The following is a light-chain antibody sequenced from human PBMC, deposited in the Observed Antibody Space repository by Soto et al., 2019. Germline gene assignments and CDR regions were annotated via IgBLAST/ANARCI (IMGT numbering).Light chain of an antibody. CDR3: AAWDDSLSGGV. J-gene: IGLJ1*01. CDR1: SFNIGFNY. Sequence: QPVLTQPPSASGTPGQTVTISCSGSSFNIGFNYVYWYQQLPGMAPKLLIHSNDERPSGVPDRFSGSKSGTSASLAISGLRSEDEDEYYCAAWDDSLSGGVFGTGTKLTVL. CDR2: SND. V-gene: IGLV1-47*02.